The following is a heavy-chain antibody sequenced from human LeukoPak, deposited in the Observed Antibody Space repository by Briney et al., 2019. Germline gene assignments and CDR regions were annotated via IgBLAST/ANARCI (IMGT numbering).Heavy chain of an antibody. CDR3: ARAISRRYCSSTSCEVNNWFDP. J-gene: IGHJ5*02. D-gene: IGHD2-2*01. Sequence: GGSLRLSCAASGFTFSSYSMNWVRQAPGKGLEWVSYISSSSSTIYYADSVKGRFTISRDNAKNSLYLQMNSLRAEDTAVYYCARAISRRYCSSTSCEVNNWFDPWGQGTLVTVSS. CDR2: ISSSSSTI. CDR1: GFTFSSYS. V-gene: IGHV3-48*01.